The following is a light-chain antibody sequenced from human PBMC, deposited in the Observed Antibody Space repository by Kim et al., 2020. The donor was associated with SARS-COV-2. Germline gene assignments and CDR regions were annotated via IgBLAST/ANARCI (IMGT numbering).Light chain of an antibody. J-gene: IGKJ4*01. CDR2: DVS. CDR3: QQFNINSVLT. CDR1: QSISGY. V-gene: IGKV1-5*01. Sequence: GDRVTITCRASQSISGYLAWYQQKPGKAPRLLIYDVSNLESGVPSRFSGSGYVTEFTLTIISLQPDDFGTYHCQQFNINSVLTFGGGTQV.